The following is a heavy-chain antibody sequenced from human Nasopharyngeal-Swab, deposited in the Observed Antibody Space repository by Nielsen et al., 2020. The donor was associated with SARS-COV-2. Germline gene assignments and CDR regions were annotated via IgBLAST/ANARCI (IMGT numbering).Heavy chain of an antibody. Sequence: GGSLRLSCKGSGYNFSSYWIGWVRQMPGKGLEWMGIIYPGDSDTTYSPSFQGQVTISADKSFSTAYLQWSSLKASDTAMYYCARRISTAWYYFDFWGQGTLVTVSS. J-gene: IGHJ4*02. CDR2: IYPGDSDT. CDR3: ARRISTAWYYFDF. CDR1: GYNFSSYW. V-gene: IGHV5-51*01. D-gene: IGHD6-19*01.